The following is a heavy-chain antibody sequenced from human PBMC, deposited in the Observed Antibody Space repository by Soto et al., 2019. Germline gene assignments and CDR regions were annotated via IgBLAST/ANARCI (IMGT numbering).Heavy chain of an antibody. V-gene: IGHV1-18*01. J-gene: IGHJ3*02. CDR2: ISAYNSNT. CDR3: ARKARFLEWLSTRPLDNAFDI. CDR1: GYTFTSYG. D-gene: IGHD3-3*01. Sequence: ASVKVSCKASGYTFTSYGISWVRQAPGQGLEWMGWISAYNSNTNYAQKLQGRVTMTTDTSTSTAYMELRSLRSDDTAVYYCARKARFLEWLSTRPLDNAFDIWGQGTMVTVSS.